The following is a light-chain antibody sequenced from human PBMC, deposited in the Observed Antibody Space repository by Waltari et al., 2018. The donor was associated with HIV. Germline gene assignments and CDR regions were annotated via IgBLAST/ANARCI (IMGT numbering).Light chain of an antibody. CDR1: SNDGGGYNY. CDR2: EVI. V-gene: IGLV2-14*01. CDR3: SSNTGSSGLVG. J-gene: IGLJ2*01. Sequence: QSALTQPASVSGSPGQSITISCTGTSNDGGGYNYVYWLQQHPGQAPKLISYEVINRPSWVSSRFSGSKSGITASLAISGLQADDEADYYCSSNTGSSGLVGFGGGTKVTVL.